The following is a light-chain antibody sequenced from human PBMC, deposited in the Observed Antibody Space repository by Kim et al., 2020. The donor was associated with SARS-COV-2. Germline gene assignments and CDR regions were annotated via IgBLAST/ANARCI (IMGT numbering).Light chain of an antibody. J-gene: IGLJ2*01. CDR1: SLRKYY. CDR2: AKD. V-gene: IGLV3-19*01. CDR3: MSRDSRAKVV. Sequence: VALGQTVTITCQGDSLRKYYATWYQQKARQAPVLVFYAKDKRPSGVPDRFSGSSSGNTASLTITGAQAADEADYYCMSRDSRAKVVFGGGTKVTVL.